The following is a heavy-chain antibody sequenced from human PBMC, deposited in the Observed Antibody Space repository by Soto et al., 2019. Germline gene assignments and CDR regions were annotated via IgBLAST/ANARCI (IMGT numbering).Heavy chain of an antibody. V-gene: IGHV3-23*01. CDR1: GFTFSSYA. J-gene: IGHJ4*02. CDR2: ISGSGGST. Sequence: GGSLRLSCAASGFTFSSYAMSWVRQAPGKGLEWVSAISGSGGSTYYADSVKGRFTISRDNSKNTLYLQMNSLRAEDTAVYYCAKGAYSSGWYERLPFDYWGQGTLVTVSS. CDR3: AKGAYSSGWYERLPFDY. D-gene: IGHD6-19*01.